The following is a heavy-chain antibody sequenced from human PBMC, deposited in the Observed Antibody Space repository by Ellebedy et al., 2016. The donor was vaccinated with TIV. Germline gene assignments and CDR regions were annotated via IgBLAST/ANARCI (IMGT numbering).Heavy chain of an antibody. CDR3: ARDVHTAVAPYFAY. D-gene: IGHD5-18*01. V-gene: IGHV3-33*01. CDR2: IWYDGSLT. Sequence: GGSLRLXXVASGFTFSEHSMHWVRQAPGKGLEWVAVIWYDGSLTYYGDSMKGRFSISRDNANNTLYLQMNSLRAEDTAVYYCARDVHTAVAPYFAYWGQGTLVTVSS. CDR1: GFTFSEHS. J-gene: IGHJ4*02.